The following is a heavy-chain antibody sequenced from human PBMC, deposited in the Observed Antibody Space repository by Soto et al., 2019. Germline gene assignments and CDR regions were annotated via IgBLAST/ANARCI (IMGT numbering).Heavy chain of an antibody. J-gene: IGHJ5*02. CDR1: GGSISSGDYY. D-gene: IGHD2-15*01. CDR2: IFHSGST. Sequence: PSETLSLTCTVSGGSISSGDYYWSWIRQPPGKGLEWIGYIFHSGSTLYKPSLKGRLTLSADTSRKQLSLYLTSVTAADTAVYYCVRGGIAGHWFDPWGQGILVTVSS. V-gene: IGHV4-30-4*01. CDR3: VRGGIAGHWFDP.